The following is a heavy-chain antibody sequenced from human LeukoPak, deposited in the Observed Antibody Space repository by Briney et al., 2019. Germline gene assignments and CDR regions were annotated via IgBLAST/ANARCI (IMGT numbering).Heavy chain of an antibody. Sequence: SETLSLTCNVSGASVTSTGYCWAWLRQPPGKGLEWIGSIYYNGNTYYNPPLRSRVTLSLDTPNSNYQFSLKLTSVTAADTAVYYCASQRFGQLELFLHWFDPWGQGTLVTVSS. V-gene: IGHV4-39*07. CDR1: GASVTSTGYC. CDR2: IYYNGNT. J-gene: IGHJ5*02. D-gene: IGHD1-1*01. CDR3: ASQRFGQLELFLHWFDP.